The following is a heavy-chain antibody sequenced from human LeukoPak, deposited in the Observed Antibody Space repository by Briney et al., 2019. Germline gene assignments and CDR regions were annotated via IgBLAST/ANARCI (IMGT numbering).Heavy chain of an antibody. V-gene: IGHV4-34*01. Sequence: SETLSLTCAVYGGSFSSYYWSWIRQPPGRGLEWIGDIDHGGITNCNPSLKSRVTISVDTSKNQFSLTLRTVTAADTAVYYCAGLQGHSYYYMDVWGRGTTVTVSS. CDR2: IDHGGIT. J-gene: IGHJ6*03. CDR1: GGSFSSYY. CDR3: AGLQGHSYYYMDV.